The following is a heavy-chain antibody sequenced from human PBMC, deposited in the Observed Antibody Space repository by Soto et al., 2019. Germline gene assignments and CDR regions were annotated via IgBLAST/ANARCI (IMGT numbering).Heavy chain of an antibody. CDR2: IKSKTDGGTT. Sequence: EVQLVESGGGLVKPGGSLRLSCAASGFTFSNAWMNWVRQAPGKGLEWVGRIKSKTDGGTTDYAAPVKGRFTISRDDSTKTLYVQMNSLKPDDTAVYYCTTDYGDPFDYWGQGTLVTVSS. V-gene: IGHV3-15*01. J-gene: IGHJ4*02. CDR1: GFTFSNAW. D-gene: IGHD4-17*01. CDR3: TTDYGDPFDY.